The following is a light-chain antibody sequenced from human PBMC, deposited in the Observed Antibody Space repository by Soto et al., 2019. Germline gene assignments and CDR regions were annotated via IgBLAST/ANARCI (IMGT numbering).Light chain of an antibody. CDR2: GAS. V-gene: IGKV3-15*01. CDR3: QQYNNWPHT. J-gene: IGKJ2*01. Sequence: EIVMTQSPATLSVSPGERATLSCRASQSVSSNLAWYQQKPGQAPRLLIYGASTRATGIPARFSGSGSGTESTLTISSLQSEDFAVYYCQQYNNWPHTFGLGTKLEIK. CDR1: QSVSSN.